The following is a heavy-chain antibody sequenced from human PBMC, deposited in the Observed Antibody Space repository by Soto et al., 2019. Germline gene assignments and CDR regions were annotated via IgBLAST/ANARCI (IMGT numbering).Heavy chain of an antibody. D-gene: IGHD6-19*01. Sequence: EVQLVESGGGMVQPGGSLRVSCAASGFTLSSYSMHWVRQAPGKGLEWVSYISGSGGTIYYADSVKGRFTISRDNAKNSLTVQMNSLRDEDTAVYSRARETGLRSSGWSYFFDFWGQGTRVTVSS. V-gene: IGHV3-48*02. CDR1: GFTLSSYS. CDR2: ISGSGGTI. J-gene: IGHJ4*02. CDR3: ARETGLRSSGWSYFFDF.